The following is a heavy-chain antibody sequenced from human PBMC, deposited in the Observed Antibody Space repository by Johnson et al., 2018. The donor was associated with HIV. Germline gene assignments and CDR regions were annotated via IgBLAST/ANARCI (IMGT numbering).Heavy chain of an antibody. CDR2: ISYDGSNK. CDR3: ARERDTDMAGDAFDI. D-gene: IGHD5-18*01. CDR1: GFTFISYA. J-gene: IGHJ3*02. Sequence: QVQLVESGGGLVQPGGSLRLSCAASGFTFISYAMHWVRQAPGKGLEWVAVISYDGSNKYYADSVKGRFTISRDNSKNSLYLQMNSLRAEDTAVYYCARERDTDMAGDAFDIWGQGTMVTVSS. V-gene: IGHV3-30-3*01.